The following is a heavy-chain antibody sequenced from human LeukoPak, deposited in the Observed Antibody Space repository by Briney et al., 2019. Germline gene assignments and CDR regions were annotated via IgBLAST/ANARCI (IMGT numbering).Heavy chain of an antibody. CDR2: TSSSSSTI. D-gene: IGHD2-15*01. CDR1: GFTFSGYD. Sequence: GGSLRLSCAASGFTFSGYDMSWVRQAPGKGLEWVSYTSSSSSTIYYADSVKSRFTISRDNAKNSLYLQMNSLRAEDTAVYYCARDHCSGDSCHFDYWGQGTLVTVSS. CDR3: ARDHCSGDSCHFDY. V-gene: IGHV3-48*04. J-gene: IGHJ4*02.